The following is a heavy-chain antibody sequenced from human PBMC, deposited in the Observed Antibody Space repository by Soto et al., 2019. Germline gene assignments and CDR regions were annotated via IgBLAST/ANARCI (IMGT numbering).Heavy chain of an antibody. V-gene: IGHV3-30-3*01. CDR2: ISYDGSNK. CDR3: PREGAAPSGMDV. Sequence: QVQLVESGGGVVQPGRSLRLSCAASGFTISSYAMHWVRQAPGKGLEWVAVISYDGSNKYYADSVKGRFTISRDNSKNTLYLQMNSLRAEDTAVYYCPREGAAPSGMDVWGPGTTVTVSS. J-gene: IGHJ6*02. CDR1: GFTISSYA. D-gene: IGHD6-25*01.